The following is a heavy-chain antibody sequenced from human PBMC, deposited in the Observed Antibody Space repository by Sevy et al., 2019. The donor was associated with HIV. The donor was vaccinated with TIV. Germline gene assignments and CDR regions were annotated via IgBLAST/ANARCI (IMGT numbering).Heavy chain of an antibody. J-gene: IGHJ4*02. CDR1: GFTFSSYA. CDR3: SRPNEPAYYYVSSGVDY. V-gene: IGHV3-23*01. Sequence: GGSLRLSCAASGFTFSSYAMIWVRQAPGKGLEWVSAISGSGGSTYYADSVKGRFTISRDNSKNTLYLQMNSLRAEDTAVYYCSRPNEPAYYYVSSGVDYWGQGTLVTVSS. CDR2: ISGSGGST. D-gene: IGHD3-22*01.